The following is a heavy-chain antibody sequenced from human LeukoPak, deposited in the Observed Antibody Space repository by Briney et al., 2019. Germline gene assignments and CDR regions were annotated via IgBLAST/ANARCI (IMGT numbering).Heavy chain of an antibody. CDR3: AREGDSSGYSYFDY. V-gene: IGHV4-34*01. J-gene: IGHJ4*02. CDR2: INHSGST. CDR1: GGSFSGYY. Sequence: SETLSLTCAVYGGSFSGYYWSWIRQPPGKGLEWVGEINHSGSTNYNPSLKSRVTTSVDTPKNQFSLKLSSVTAADTAVYYCAREGDSSGYSYFDYWGQGTLVTVSS. D-gene: IGHD3-22*01.